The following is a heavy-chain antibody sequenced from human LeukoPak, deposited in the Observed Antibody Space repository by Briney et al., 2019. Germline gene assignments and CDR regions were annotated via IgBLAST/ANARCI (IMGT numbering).Heavy chain of an antibody. D-gene: IGHD2-15*01. J-gene: IGHJ4*02. Sequence: GGSLRLSCSASGFTFSSYAMHWVRQAAGKGLEYVSAISSNGGSTYYADSVKGRFTISRDNSKNTLYLQMSSLRAEDTAVYYCVKDRRRDCSGGSCFRSGFDYWGQGTLVTVSS. CDR3: VKDRRRDCSGGSCFRSGFDY. V-gene: IGHV3-64D*06. CDR1: GFTFSSYA. CDR2: ISSNGGST.